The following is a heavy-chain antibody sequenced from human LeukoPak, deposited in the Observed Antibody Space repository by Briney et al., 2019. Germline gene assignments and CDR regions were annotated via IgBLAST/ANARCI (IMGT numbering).Heavy chain of an antibody. CDR2: MYGDMRDI. Sequence: GGSLRLSCAASGLTFSNSWMHSVRQIPGKGLVWVSRMYGDMRDISYADSVKGRFTISRDNAKNTVYLQMNSLRGEDTAVYYCARDLGLRGSTWGQGTLVTVSS. CDR1: GLTFSNSW. CDR3: ARDLGLRGST. J-gene: IGHJ5*02. V-gene: IGHV3-74*01. D-gene: IGHD5-12*01.